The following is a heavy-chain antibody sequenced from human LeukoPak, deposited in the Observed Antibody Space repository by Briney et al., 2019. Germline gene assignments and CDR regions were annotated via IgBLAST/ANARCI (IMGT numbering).Heavy chain of an antibody. V-gene: IGHV3-48*04. CDR1: GFTFSSYG. CDR3: ARDPGSSGYRLDYYFDY. CDR2: ISSGGSSI. J-gene: IGHJ4*02. Sequence: PGGSLRLSCAASGFTFSSYGTHWVRQAPGKGLEWISYISSGGSSIYYADSVKGRFTLSRDNAKNSLYLQMNSLRAEDTAVYYCARDPGSSGYRLDYYFDYWGQGTLVTVSS. D-gene: IGHD3-22*01.